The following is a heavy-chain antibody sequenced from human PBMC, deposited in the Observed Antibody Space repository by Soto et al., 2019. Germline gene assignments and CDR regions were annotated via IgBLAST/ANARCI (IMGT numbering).Heavy chain of an antibody. CDR3: AKGFSDFCSGHYLYYVDY. CDR1: GFTFTSYA. D-gene: IGHD3-3*01. V-gene: IGHV3-23*01. CDR2: ISGGGDSP. Sequence: EVQLLESGGGLVQPGGSLRLSCAASGFTFTSYAMSWVRQAPGKGLEWVSGISGGGDSPYYADSVRGRVTISRDNSKNALNLQMNSLRAEDTAIYYCAKGFSDFCSGHYLYYVDYWGRGTLVTVSS. J-gene: IGHJ4*02.